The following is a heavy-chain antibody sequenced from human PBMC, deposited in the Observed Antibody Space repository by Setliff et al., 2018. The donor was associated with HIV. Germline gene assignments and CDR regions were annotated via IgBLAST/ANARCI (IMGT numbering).Heavy chain of an antibody. V-gene: IGHV4-61*02. CDR2: IYTSGST. J-gene: IGHJ4*02. CDR3: ARGSYSSSWYGSHFDY. D-gene: IGHD6-13*01. CDR1: GDSISSGSYY. Sequence: SETLSLTCTVSGDSISSGSYYWSWIRQPAGKGLEWIGRIYTSGSTNYNPSLKSRVTISVDASKNQFSLKLSSVTAADAAVYYCARGSYSSSWYGSHFDYWGQGILVTVSS.